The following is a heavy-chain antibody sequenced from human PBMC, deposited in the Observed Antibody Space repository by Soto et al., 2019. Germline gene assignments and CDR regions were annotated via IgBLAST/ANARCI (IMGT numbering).Heavy chain of an antibody. D-gene: IGHD6-19*01. CDR2: IYSGGST. CDR3: ARARTEAGYYYYYYGMDV. J-gene: IGHJ6*02. CDR1: GFTVSSNY. V-gene: IGHV3-53*02. Sequence: EVQLVETGGGLIQPGGSLRLSCAASGFTVSSNYMSWVRQAPGKGLEWVSVIYSGGSTYYADSVKGRFTISRDNSKNTLYLQMNSLRAEDTAVDYCARARTEAGYYYYYYGMDVWGQGTTVTVSS.